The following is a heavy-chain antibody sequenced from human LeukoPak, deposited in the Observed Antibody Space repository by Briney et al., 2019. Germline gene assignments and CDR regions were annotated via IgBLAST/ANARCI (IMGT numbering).Heavy chain of an antibody. Sequence: SETLSLTCTVSGGSISSYYWSWIRQPPGKGLEWIGYISYSGSTDYNPSLKSRVTISVDTSKNQFSLKLSSVTAADTAVYYCARGGGMYTRELDYWGQGTLVTVSS. J-gene: IGHJ4*02. CDR2: ISYSGST. V-gene: IGHV4-59*12. CDR3: ARGGGMYTRELDY. D-gene: IGHD2-8*01. CDR1: GGSISSYY.